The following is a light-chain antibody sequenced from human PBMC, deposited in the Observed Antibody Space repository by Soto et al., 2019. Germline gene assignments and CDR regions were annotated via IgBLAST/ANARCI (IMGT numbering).Light chain of an antibody. J-gene: IGKJ1*01. CDR3: QQYNSYSPERT. V-gene: IGKV1-5*01. CDR2: DAS. CDR1: QSISSW. Sequence: DIQMTQSPSTLSASVGDRVTITCRASQSISSWLAWYQQKPGKAPKLLIYDASSLESGVPSRFSSSGSGTEFTLTISSLQPDDFATYACQQYNSYSPERTFGQGTKVEIK.